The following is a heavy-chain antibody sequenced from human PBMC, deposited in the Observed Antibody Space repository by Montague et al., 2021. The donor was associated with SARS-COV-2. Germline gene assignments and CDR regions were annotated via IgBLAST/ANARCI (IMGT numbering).Heavy chain of an antibody. D-gene: IGHD7-27*01. J-gene: IGHJ4*02. CDR1: GGSFSGYY. V-gene: IGHV4-34*01. CDR2: IHHSGST. CDR3: ARGSGDY. Sequence: SETLSLTCAVYGGSFSGYYWSWIRQPPGKGLEWIGEIHHSGSTNYNPSLKSRVTISVDTSKNQFSLKLSSVTAADTAVYYCARGSGDYWGQGTLVTVSS.